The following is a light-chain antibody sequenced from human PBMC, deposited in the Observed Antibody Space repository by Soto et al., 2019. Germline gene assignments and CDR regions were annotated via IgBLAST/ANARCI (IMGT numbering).Light chain of an antibody. J-gene: IGKJ1*01. V-gene: IGKV3-15*01. Sequence: DIVMTQSPATLSVSPGERATLSCRASQSVSSNLAWYQQKPGQAPRLLIYGASTRATGIAARFSGSGSGTAFTLTISSLQSEDFAVYYCQQYNNWAPCTFGQGTKVEIK. CDR3: QQYNNWAPCT. CDR2: GAS. CDR1: QSVSSN.